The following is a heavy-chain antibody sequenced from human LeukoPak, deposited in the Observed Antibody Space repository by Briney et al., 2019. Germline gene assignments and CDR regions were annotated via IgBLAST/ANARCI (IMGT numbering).Heavy chain of an antibody. V-gene: IGHV4-34*01. Sequence: PLETLSLTCAVYGGSFSGYYWSWIRQPPGKGLEWIGEINHSGSTNYNPSLKSRVTISVDTSKNQFSLKLSSVTAADTAVYYCARHGRLRGLDYWGQGTLVTVSS. CDR2: INHSGST. D-gene: IGHD4-17*01. CDR1: GGSFSGYY. J-gene: IGHJ4*02. CDR3: ARHGRLRGLDY.